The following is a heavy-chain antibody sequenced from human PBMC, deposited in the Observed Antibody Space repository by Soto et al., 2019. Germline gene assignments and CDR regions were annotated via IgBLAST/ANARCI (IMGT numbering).Heavy chain of an antibody. J-gene: IGHJ6*03. CDR1: RVTVSDDE. CDR3: ARDYGGSSTTCDYLDV. V-gene: IGHV3-48*03. D-gene: IGHD2-2*01. CDR2: ISGPGSTM. Sequence: ALTLSCGCSRVTVSDDEMNWVRQAPGKGLEWISYISGPGSTMYYADSVKGRFTISRDNAKNSLYLQINSVTAEDTAVYHCARDYGGSSTTCDYLDVWGQGTTVTVSS.